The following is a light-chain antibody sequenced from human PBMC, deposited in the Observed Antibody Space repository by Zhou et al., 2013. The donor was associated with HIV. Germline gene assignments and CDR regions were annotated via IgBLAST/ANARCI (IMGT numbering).Light chain of an antibody. J-gene: IGKJ2*01. Sequence: EIVLTQSPASLSVSPGERATLSCRASQSISSNLAWYQQKSGQAPRLLIYAASTRATGLPARFSGSGSGTEFTLTVSSLQSEDFALYFCQQYNNWPPLSFGQGTKVDMK. CDR1: QSISSN. CDR2: AAS. CDR3: QQYNNWPPLS. V-gene: IGKV3-15*01.